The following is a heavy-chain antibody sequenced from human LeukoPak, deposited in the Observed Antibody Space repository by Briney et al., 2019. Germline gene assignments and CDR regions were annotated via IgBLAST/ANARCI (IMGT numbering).Heavy chain of an antibody. CDR2: IYPGDSDT. V-gene: IGHV5-51*01. D-gene: IGHD4-11*01. CDR1: GYSFTSYL. Sequence: GESLGISCKGSGYSFTSYLIGWVRQMRGKGLEWMVMIYPGDSDTRYSPSFQGQVTISADKSISTAYLQWSSLKASDTALCYCTRHESSIECYGNYGEAIYWGQGTLVTVSS. J-gene: IGHJ4*02. CDR3: TRHESSIECYGNYGEAIY.